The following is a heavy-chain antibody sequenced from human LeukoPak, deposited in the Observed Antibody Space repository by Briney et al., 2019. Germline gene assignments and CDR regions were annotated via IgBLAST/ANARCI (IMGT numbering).Heavy chain of an antibody. CDR1: GGSISSYY. CDR3: ARNYDILTGYDY. Sequence: SETLSLTCIVSGGSISSYYWSWIRQSPGKGLEWIGYIYYSGNTNYNPSLKSRATISVDTSKNQFSLKLSSVTAADTAVYYCARNYDILTGYDYWGQGTLVTVSS. V-gene: IGHV4-59*01. D-gene: IGHD3-9*01. J-gene: IGHJ4*02. CDR2: IYYSGNT.